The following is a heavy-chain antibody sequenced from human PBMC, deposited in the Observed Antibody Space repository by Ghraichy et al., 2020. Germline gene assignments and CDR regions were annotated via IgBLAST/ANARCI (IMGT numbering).Heavy chain of an antibody. V-gene: IGHV4-59*08. CDR2: IYYSGST. J-gene: IGHJ6*02. Sequence: SETLSLTCTVSGGSISNYYWSWIRQPPGKGLEWIGYIYYSGSTNYNPSLKSRVTISADTSKNQFSLKLSSVTAADTAVYYCARGRRYYDWDGMDVWGQGTTVTVSS. CDR3: ARGRRYYDWDGMDV. D-gene: IGHD3-22*01. CDR1: GGSISNYY.